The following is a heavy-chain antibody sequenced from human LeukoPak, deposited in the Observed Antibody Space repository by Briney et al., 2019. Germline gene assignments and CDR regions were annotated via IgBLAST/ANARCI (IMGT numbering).Heavy chain of an antibody. J-gene: IGHJ4*02. V-gene: IGHV1-69*06. CDR2: IIPIFGTA. Sequence: AASVKVSCKASGGTFSSYAISWVRQAPGQGLEWMGGIIPIFGTANYAQKFQGRVTITADKSTSTAYMELSSLRSEDTAVYYCANYDSSGYFNYWGQGTLVTVSS. CDR3: ANYDSSGYFNY. D-gene: IGHD3-22*01. CDR1: GGTFSSYA.